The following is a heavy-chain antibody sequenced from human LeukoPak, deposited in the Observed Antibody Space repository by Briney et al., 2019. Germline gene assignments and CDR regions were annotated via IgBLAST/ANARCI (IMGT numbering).Heavy chain of an antibody. Sequence: SETLSLTCAVYGGYFSGYYWSWIRQPPGKGLEWIGEINHSGSTNYNPSLKSRVTISVDTSKNQFSLKLTSVTAADTAVYYCARGVCSGGSCYSEWNYWGQGTLVTVSS. D-gene: IGHD2-15*01. CDR2: INHSGST. J-gene: IGHJ4*02. CDR3: ARGVCSGGSCYSEWNY. CDR1: GGYFSGYY. V-gene: IGHV4-34*01.